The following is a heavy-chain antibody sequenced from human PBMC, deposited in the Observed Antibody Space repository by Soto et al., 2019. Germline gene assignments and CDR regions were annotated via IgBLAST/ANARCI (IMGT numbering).Heavy chain of an antibody. V-gene: IGHV4-39*01. CDR1: GGSISSSSSY. D-gene: IGHD6-13*01. CDR2: LYYSGST. J-gene: IGHJ4*02. CDR3: ARLPGYSSSWTYFDY. Sequence: QLQLQESGPGLVKPSETLSLTCTVSGGSISSSSSYWGWIRQPPGKGLEWSGSLYYSGSTHYNPSLKRRITISVDTSKNQFSLKLSSVTAADTAVYYCARLPGYSSSWTYFDYWGQGTLVTVSS.